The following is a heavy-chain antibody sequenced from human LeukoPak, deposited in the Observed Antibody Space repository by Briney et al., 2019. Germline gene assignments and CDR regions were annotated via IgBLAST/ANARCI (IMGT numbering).Heavy chain of an antibody. J-gene: IGHJ4*02. Sequence: ASVKVSCKASGYTFTGYYMHWVRQAPGQGLEWMGWINPNSGGTNYAQKFQGRVTMTRDTSISTAYMELSRLRSDDTAVYYCARGLGPMVRIGYYFDYWGQGTLVTVSS. V-gene: IGHV1-2*02. CDR3: ARGLGPMVRIGYYFDY. CDR2: INPNSGGT. D-gene: IGHD3-10*01. CDR1: GYTFTGYY.